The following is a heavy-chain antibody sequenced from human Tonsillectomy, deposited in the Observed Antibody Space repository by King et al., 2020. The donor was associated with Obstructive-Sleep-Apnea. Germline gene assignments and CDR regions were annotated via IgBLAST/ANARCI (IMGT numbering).Heavy chain of an antibody. CDR3: ARVRSPRPFFFSDGMDV. CDR1: GFTFSSYS. D-gene: IGHD1-1*01. CDR2: ISSSNSYI. Sequence: VQLVESGGGLVKPGGSLRLSCAASGFTFSSYSMNWVRQAPGKGLEWVSSISSSNSYIYYADSMKGRFTISRDNAKNSLYLQMNSLRAEDTAVYYCARVRSPRPFFFSDGMDVWGQGTTVIVSS. V-gene: IGHV3-21*01. J-gene: IGHJ6*02.